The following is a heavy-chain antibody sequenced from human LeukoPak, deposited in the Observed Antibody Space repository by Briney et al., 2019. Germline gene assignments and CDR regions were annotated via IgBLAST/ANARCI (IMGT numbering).Heavy chain of an antibody. D-gene: IGHD1-26*01. CDR3: ATGLGVGATTFAFDI. CDR1: GGTFSSYA. Sequence: SVKVSCKASGGTFSSYAISWVRQAPGQGLEWMGRIIPIPGIANYAQKFQGRVTITADKSTSTAYMELSSLRSEDTVVYYCATGLGVGATTFAFDIWGQGTMVTVSS. CDR2: IIPIPGIA. J-gene: IGHJ3*02. V-gene: IGHV1-69*04.